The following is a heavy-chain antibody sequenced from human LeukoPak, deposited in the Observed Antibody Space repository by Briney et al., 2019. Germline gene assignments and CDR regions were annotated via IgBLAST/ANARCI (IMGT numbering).Heavy chain of an antibody. CDR3: AREWIQYYYYGMDV. CDR1: GFTLSSYW. D-gene: IGHD2-2*03. CDR2: IKGDGSST. V-gene: IGHV3-74*01. Sequence: GGSPRLSCGASGFTLSSYWMHWVRQAPGKGLVWVSRIKGDGSSTSYAESVKGRFTISRDNAKNTLYLQMNSLRAEDTAVYYCAREWIQYYYYGMDVWGQGTTVTVSS. J-gene: IGHJ6*02.